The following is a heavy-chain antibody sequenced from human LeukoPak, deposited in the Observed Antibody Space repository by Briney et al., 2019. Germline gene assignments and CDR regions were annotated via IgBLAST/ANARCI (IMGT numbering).Heavy chain of an antibody. Sequence: GGSLRLSCAASGFPFSSYGMHWVRQAPGKGLEWVAVIWYDGSDKYYADSVKGRFTISRDNSKNTLYLQLNSLRAEDTAVYYCAREAKGIAAAGPLDFWGQGTLVNVSS. CDR1: GFPFSSYG. CDR3: AREAKGIAAAGPLDF. V-gene: IGHV3-33*01. D-gene: IGHD6-13*01. CDR2: IWYDGSDK. J-gene: IGHJ4*02.